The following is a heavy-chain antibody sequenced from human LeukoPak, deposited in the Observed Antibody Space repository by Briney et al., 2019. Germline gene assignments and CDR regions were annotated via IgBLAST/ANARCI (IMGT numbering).Heavy chain of an antibody. CDR2: IYYSGST. J-gene: IGHJ3*01. CDR3: ARISSSNWYNERGAFDV. CDR1: GGSISSSTYY. Sequence: SETLSLTCSVSGGSISSSTYYWGWIRQPPGKGLEWIGSIYYSGSTYYNPSLKSRVTISVDTSKNQFSLKLRSVTAADTAVYYCARISSSNWYNERGAFDVWGQGTMVTVSS. V-gene: IGHV4-39*07. D-gene: IGHD6-13*01.